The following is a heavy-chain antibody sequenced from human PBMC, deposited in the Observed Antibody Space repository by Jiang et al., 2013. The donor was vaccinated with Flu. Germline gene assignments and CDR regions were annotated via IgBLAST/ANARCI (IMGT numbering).Heavy chain of an antibody. CDR1: GGSISSGSYF. Sequence: GLVKPSQTLSLTCTVSGGSISSGSYFWNWIRQPAGKGLQWIGRMHTSGSINYNPSLKSRVTISLDTSKNQVSLRLSSVTAADTAVYYCAGNKRYADYAGMFDYWGQGVLVTVSS. D-gene: IGHD4-23*01. CDR3: AGNKRYADYAGMFDY. CDR2: MHTSGSI. V-gene: IGHV4-61*02. J-gene: IGHJ4*02.